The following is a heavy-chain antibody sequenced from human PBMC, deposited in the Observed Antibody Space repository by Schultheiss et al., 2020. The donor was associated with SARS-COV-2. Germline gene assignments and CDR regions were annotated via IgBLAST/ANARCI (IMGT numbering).Heavy chain of an antibody. D-gene: IGHD1-14*01. Sequence: GGSLRLSCAASGFTFSSYAMSWVRQAPGKGLEWVSAISGSGGSTYYADSVKGRFIISRDNSKNTLYLQMNSLRAEDTAVYYCARDDGRKFFYYGVDVWGQGTTVTVSS. CDR1: GFTFSSYA. CDR2: ISGSGGST. J-gene: IGHJ6*02. V-gene: IGHV3-23*01. CDR3: ARDDGRKFFYYGVDV.